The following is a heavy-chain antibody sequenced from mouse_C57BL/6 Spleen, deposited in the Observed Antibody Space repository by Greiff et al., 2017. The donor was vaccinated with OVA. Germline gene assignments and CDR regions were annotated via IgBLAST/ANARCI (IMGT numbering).Heavy chain of an antibody. CDR1: GYTFTDYY. D-gene: IGHD1-1*01. V-gene: IGHV1-26*01. CDR3: ARGYYGSSLVAY. CDR2: INPNNGGT. J-gene: IGHJ3*01. Sequence: VQLQQSGPELVKPGASVKISCKASGYTFTDYYMNWVKQSHGKSLEWIGDINPNNGGTSYNQKFKGKATLTVDKSSSTAYMELRSLTSEDSAVYYCARGYYGSSLVAYWGQGTLVTVSA.